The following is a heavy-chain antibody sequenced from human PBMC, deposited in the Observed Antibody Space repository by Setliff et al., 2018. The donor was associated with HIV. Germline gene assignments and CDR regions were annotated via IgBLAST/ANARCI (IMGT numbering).Heavy chain of an antibody. CDR3: ARRGNYYASAFDY. Sequence: ASVKVSCKASGGTFSSYAISWVRQAPGQGLEWMGGIIPIFGTANYAQKFQGRVTITTDESTSTAYMELSSLRSEDTAVYSCARRGNYYASAFDYWGQGTLVTVSS. CDR2: IIPIFGTA. J-gene: IGHJ4*02. V-gene: IGHV1-69*05. D-gene: IGHD3-10*01. CDR1: GGTFSSYA.